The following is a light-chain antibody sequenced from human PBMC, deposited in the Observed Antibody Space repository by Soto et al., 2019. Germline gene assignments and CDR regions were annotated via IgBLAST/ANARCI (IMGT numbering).Light chain of an antibody. J-gene: IGKJ1*01. CDR3: QQSYSTPQT. V-gene: IGKV1-39*01. CDR2: AAS. CDR1: QSISSY. Sequence: DIQMTQSPSSLSASVGDRVTITCRASQSISSYLNWYQQKPGKAPKLLIYAASSLQSGVPSMFSGSVSGTDFTLTISSLQPEDFVTYYCQQSYSTPQTFGQGTKV.